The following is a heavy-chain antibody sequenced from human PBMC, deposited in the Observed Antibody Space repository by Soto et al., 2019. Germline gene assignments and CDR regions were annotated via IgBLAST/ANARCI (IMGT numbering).Heavy chain of an antibody. CDR2: ISAYNGNT. CDR3: ARSPQTRTMFGVVIRGNNWFDP. J-gene: IGHJ5*02. D-gene: IGHD3-3*01. V-gene: IGHV1-18*01. Sequence: QVQLVQSGAEVKKPGASVKVSCKASGYTFTSYGISWVRQAPGQGLEWMGWISAYNGNTNYAQKLQGRVTMTTDTSTNTAYMALRSLRTDDTAVYYCARSPQTRTMFGVVIRGNNWFDPWGQGTLVTVSS. CDR1: GYTFTSYG.